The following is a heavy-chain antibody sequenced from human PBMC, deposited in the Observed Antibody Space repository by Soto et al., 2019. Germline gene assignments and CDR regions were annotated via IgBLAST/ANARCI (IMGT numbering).Heavy chain of an antibody. V-gene: IGHV3-23*01. CDR3: AKVKKERWRDLLPVDY. D-gene: IGHD2-21*01. CDR2: ISAGGGST. CDR1: GFMFSDYA. Sequence: PVWSLRLSCAASGFMFSDYAMSWVRQAPGMGLEWVSSISAGGGSTFYADSVKGRFTISRDNSENSLYLQMDSLRAEDAAFYYCAKVKKERWRDLLPVDYWGQGTRVTVSS. J-gene: IGHJ4*02.